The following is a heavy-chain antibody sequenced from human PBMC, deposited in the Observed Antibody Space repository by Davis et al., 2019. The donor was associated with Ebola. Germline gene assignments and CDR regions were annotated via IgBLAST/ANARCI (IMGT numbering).Heavy chain of an antibody. D-gene: IGHD6-13*01. CDR2: MNPNSGNT. CDR1: GYTFTSYD. CDR3: ARVTRWIAAAGTGYYYGMDV. V-gene: IGHV1-8*01. Sequence: ASVKVSCKASGYTFTSYDINWVRQATGQGLEWMGWMNPNSGNTGYAQKFQGRVTMTRNTSISTAYMELSSLRSEDTAVYYCARVTRWIAAAGTGYYYGMDVWGQGTTVTVSS. J-gene: IGHJ6*02.